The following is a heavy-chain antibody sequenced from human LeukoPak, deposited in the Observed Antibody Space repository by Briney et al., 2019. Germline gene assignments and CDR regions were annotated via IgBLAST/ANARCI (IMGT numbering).Heavy chain of an antibody. CDR1: GYTFTSYG. CDR3: AGGRPSGTTYFDY. J-gene: IGHJ4*02. V-gene: IGHV1-18*01. D-gene: IGHD1-1*01. CDR2: ISAYNGNA. Sequence: ASVKVSCKASGYTFTSYGIRWVRQAPGQGLEWMGWISAYNGNADYAQKMQGRVTMTSDTSTSTAYMEVRSLRSDDTAVYYCAGGRPSGTTYFDYWGQGTLVTVSS.